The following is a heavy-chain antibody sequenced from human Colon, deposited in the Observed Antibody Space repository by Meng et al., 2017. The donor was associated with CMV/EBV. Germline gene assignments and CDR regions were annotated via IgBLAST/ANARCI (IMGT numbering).Heavy chain of an antibody. V-gene: IGHV4-39*07. CDR3: ARVVLNFFDY. J-gene: IGHJ4*02. D-gene: IGHD3-10*02. CDR1: GGSFTSNSYF. CDR2: IYNSGSA. Sequence: HLPLGGSGPGLVKPSETLSLTCTVSGGSFTSNSYFWGWIRQPPGKGLEYIGSIYNSGSAYYNPSLKSRVTISLDTSKNQFSLKLSSVTAADTAMYYCARVVLNFFDYWGQGTLVTVSS.